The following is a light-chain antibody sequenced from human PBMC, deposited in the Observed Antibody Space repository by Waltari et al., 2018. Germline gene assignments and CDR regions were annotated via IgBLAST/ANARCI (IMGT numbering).Light chain of an antibody. V-gene: IGLV2-23*02. CDR2: EAS. CDR3: CSYTTSDTFV. CDR1: SSDVGSYYF. Sequence: QSALTQPASVSGSPGQSITISCTGTSSDVGSYYFVPWYQQHPGKAPKLMIYEASKRPSGVSNRFSGSKSGNTASLTISGLQAEDEADYYCCSYTTSDTFVFGGGTKLTVL. J-gene: IGLJ2*01.